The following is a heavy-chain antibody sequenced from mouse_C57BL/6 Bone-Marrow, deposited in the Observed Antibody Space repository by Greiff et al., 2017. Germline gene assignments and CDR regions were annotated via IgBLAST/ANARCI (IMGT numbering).Heavy chain of an antibody. CDR2: ISDGGSYT. CDR1: GFTFSSYA. V-gene: IGHV5-4*01. CDR3: ARRGTTVVAQVDY. Sequence: EVQLVESGGGLVKPGASLKLSCAASGFTFSSYAMSWVRQTPEKRLEWVGTISDGGSYTYYPDNVKGRFTVTRDKATNNPYLQMSHLTSEDTAMYYCARRGTTVVAQVDYGGQGTTLTVSA. J-gene: IGHJ2*01. D-gene: IGHD1-1*01.